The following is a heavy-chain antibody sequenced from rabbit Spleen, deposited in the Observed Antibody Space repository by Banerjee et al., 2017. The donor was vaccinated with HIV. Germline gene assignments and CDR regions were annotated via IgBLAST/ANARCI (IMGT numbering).Heavy chain of an antibody. V-gene: IGHV1S45*01. CDR2: IDDGSNGDT. J-gene: IGHJ3*01. Sequence: QEQLEESGGDLVKPEGSLTFTCTASGFSFSSSYRICWVRQAPGKGLEWIACIDDGSNGDTYYASWAKGRFTISKTSSTTATLQMTSLTAADTATYFCASRGGDTYYFTRLDLWGQGTLVTVS. CDR3: ASRGGDTYYFTRLDL. D-gene: IGHD6-1*01. CDR1: GFSFSSSYR.